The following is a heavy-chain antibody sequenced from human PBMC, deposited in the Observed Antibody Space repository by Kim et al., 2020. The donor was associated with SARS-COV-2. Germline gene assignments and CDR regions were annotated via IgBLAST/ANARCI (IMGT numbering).Heavy chain of an antibody. V-gene: IGHV1-69*01. Sequence: QKFQGRVTITADESTSTAYMELSSLRSEDTAVYYCARHMVQGVITSWFDPWGQGTLVTVSS. J-gene: IGHJ5*02. D-gene: IGHD3-10*01. CDR3: ARHMVQGVITSWFDP.